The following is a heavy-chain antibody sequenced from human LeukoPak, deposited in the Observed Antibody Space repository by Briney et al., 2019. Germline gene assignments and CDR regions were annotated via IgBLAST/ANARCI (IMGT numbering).Heavy chain of an antibody. Sequence: PGGSLRLSCAASGFTFSSYAMHWVRQAPGKGLEWVAVISYDGSNKYYADSVKGRFTISRGNSKNTLYLQMNSLRAEDTAVYYCAREIVVVRYDYWGQGTLVTVSS. CDR2: ISYDGSNK. CDR1: GFTFSSYA. CDR3: AREIVVVRYDY. D-gene: IGHD3-22*01. J-gene: IGHJ4*02. V-gene: IGHV3-30-3*01.